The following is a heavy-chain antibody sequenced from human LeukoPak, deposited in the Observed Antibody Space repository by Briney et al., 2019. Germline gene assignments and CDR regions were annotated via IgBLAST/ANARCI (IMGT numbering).Heavy chain of an antibody. CDR1: GFTFSSYG. V-gene: IGHV3-30*03. D-gene: IGHD5-12*01. CDR2: ISYDGSNK. J-gene: IGHJ6*02. Sequence: PGGSLRLSCAASGFTFSSYGMHLVRQAPGKGLEWVAVISYDGSNKYYADSVKGRFTISRDNSKNTLYLQMNSLRAEDTAVYYCAREISGYEDYYYYGMDVWGQGTTVTVSS. CDR3: AREISGYEDYYYYGMDV.